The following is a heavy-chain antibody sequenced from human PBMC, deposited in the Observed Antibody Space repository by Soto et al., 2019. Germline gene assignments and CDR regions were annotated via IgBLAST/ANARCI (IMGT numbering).Heavy chain of an antibody. Sequence: QVQVVESGGGVFQPGRSLRLSCAASGFTFSTYGMHWVRQAPGKGLEWVAAMSYDGTKQYYVDSVKGRFTISRDNSRNTLFLQLNSLRDEDTAVYYCAKEYGSTWIDHWGQGTPVTVSS. V-gene: IGHV3-30*18. CDR1: GFTFSTYG. CDR3: AKEYGSTWIDH. D-gene: IGHD6-13*01. J-gene: IGHJ4*02. CDR2: MSYDGTKQ.